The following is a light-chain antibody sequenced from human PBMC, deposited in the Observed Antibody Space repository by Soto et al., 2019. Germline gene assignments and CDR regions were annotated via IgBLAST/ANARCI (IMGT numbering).Light chain of an antibody. V-gene: IGLV2-14*03. CDR2: DVT. Sequence: QSVLTQPASVSGSPGQSITISCTGTSSDVGAYNYVSWYQQYPGKAPKYIIYDVTNRPSGVSYRFFGSKSGITASLTISGLQAEDEADYYCSSYTTSSTLYVFGTGTKVTVL. J-gene: IGLJ1*01. CDR3: SSYTTSSTLYV. CDR1: SSDVGAYNY.